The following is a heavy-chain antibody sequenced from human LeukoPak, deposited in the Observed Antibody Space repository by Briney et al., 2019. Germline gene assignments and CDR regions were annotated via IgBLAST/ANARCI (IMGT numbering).Heavy chain of an antibody. Sequence: SETLSLTCAVYGGSFSGYYWSWIRQPPGKGLEWIGEINDSGSTNYNPSLKGRVTISGDTAENHLSLKLSCVAAGDTAVYYCARVGLSCSSTRCYRRTGWFDPWAQGTLAPVSS. CDR2: INDSGST. CDR1: GGSFSGYY. J-gene: IGHJ5*02. D-gene: IGHD2-2*01. V-gene: IGHV4-34*01. CDR3: ARVGLSCSSTRCYRRTGWFDP.